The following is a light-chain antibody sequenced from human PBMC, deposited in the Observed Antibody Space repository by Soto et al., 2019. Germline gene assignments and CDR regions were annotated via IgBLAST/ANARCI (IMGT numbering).Light chain of an antibody. Sequence: QSALAQPRSVSGSPGQPVTISCTGTSSDVGGYDFVSWYQQYPGEAPKLIIYDVSKRPSGVPDRFSGSKSGNTASLTISGLQAEDEAAYHCCSYAGTYTLIFGGGTKVTVL. CDR1: SSDVGGYDF. V-gene: IGLV2-11*01. CDR3: CSYAGTYTLI. J-gene: IGLJ2*01. CDR2: DVS.